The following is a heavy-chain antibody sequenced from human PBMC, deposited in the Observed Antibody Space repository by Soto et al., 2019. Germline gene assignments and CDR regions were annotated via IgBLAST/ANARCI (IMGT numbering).Heavy chain of an antibody. J-gene: IGHJ6*02. CDR3: ARPRVIVGATTSVYYYYGMDV. CDR1: GGTFSSYA. Sequence: QVQLVQSGAEVQKPGSSVKVSCKASGGTFSSYAISWVRQAPGQGLEWMGGIIPIFGTANYAQRFQGSVTITAAESTSTAYIELSSLRSEDTAVYYCARPRVIVGATTSVYYYYGMDVWGQGATVTVFS. D-gene: IGHD1-26*01. CDR2: IIPIFGTA. V-gene: IGHV1-69*01.